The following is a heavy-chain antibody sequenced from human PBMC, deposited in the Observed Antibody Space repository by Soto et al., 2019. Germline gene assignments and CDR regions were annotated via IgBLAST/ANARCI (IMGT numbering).Heavy chain of an antibody. Sequence: PSETLSLTCTVSGGSISSGGYYWSWIRQHPGKGLEWIGYIYYSGSTYYNPSLKSRVTMTRDTSTSTVYMELSSLRSEDTAVYYCARRLAAAGTPLDYWGQGTLVTVSS. CDR2: IYYSGST. V-gene: IGHV4-31*03. D-gene: IGHD6-13*01. CDR1: GGSISSGGYY. CDR3: ARRLAAAGTPLDY. J-gene: IGHJ4*02.